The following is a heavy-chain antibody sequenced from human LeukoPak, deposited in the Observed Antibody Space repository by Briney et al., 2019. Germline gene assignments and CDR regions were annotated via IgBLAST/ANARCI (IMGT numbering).Heavy chain of an antibody. D-gene: IGHD6-19*01. V-gene: IGHV3-30*03. CDR2: ISYDGSNK. CDR1: GFTFSSYG. Sequence: GGSLRLSCAASGFTFSSYGMHWVRQAPGKGLEWVAVISYDGSNKYYADSVKGRFTISRDNSKNTLYLQMNSLRAEDTAVYYCARDRGGSGWPARHFDYWGQGTLVTVSS. J-gene: IGHJ4*02. CDR3: ARDRGGSGWPARHFDY.